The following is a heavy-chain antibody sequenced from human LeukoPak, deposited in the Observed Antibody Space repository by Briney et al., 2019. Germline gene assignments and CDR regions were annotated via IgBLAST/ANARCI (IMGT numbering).Heavy chain of an antibody. Sequence: SETLSLTCTVSGGSICSSSYYWGWIRQSPGKGLEWIGSIYHSGSTYYNPSLKSRVTISMDTTKNQFSLKLTSVTAADTAVYYCAGKYYYDSSGYFYVDWWGQGTLVTVSS. CDR3: AGKYYYDSSGYFYVDW. CDR1: GGSICSSSYY. D-gene: IGHD3-22*01. V-gene: IGHV4-39*07. CDR2: IYHSGST. J-gene: IGHJ4*02.